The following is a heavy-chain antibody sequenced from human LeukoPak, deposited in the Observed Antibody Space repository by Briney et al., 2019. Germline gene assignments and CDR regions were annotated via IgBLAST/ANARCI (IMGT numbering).Heavy chain of an antibody. Sequence: GGSLRLSCAASGFTFSDYYMSWIRQAPGKGLEWVSYISSSGSTIYYADSVKGRFTISRDNAKNSLYLQMNSLRAEDTAVFYCARDVHYYESSGYNAFDIWGQGTVVTVSS. D-gene: IGHD3-22*01. CDR3: ARDVHYYESSGYNAFDI. CDR1: GFTFSDYY. CDR2: ISSSGSTI. J-gene: IGHJ3*02. V-gene: IGHV3-11*01.